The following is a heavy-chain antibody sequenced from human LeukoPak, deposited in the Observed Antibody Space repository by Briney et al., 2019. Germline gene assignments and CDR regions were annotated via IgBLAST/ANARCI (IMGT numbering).Heavy chain of an antibody. J-gene: IGHJ4*02. CDR3: AKYRGFGDSYDS. CDR1: GFTFSSCA. D-gene: IGHD3-10*01. CDR2: ITGSGVTS. V-gene: IGHV3-23*01. Sequence: GGSLRLSCTASGFTFSSCAMSWVRQAPGKGLQWVSSITGSGVTSYYADSVKGRFTISRDNSKNTLYLQMNSLRAEDSAVYYCAKYRGFGDSYDSWGQGTLVTVSS.